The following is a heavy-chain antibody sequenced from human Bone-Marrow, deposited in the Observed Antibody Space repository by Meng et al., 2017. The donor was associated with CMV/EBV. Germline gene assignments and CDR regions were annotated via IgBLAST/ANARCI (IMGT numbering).Heavy chain of an antibody. Sequence: ESLKISCAVYGGSFSGYYWSWIRQPPGKGLEWIGEINHSGSTNYNPSLKSRVTISVDTSKNQFSLKLSSVTAADTAVYYCAREYCGGDCYFGGWFDPWGQGTLVTVSS. V-gene: IGHV4-34*01. J-gene: IGHJ5*02. CDR1: GGSFSGYY. CDR3: AREYCGGDCYFGGWFDP. D-gene: IGHD2-21*01. CDR2: INHSGST.